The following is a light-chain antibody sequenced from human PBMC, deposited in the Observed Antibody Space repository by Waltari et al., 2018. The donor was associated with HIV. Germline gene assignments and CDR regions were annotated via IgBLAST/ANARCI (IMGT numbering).Light chain of an antibody. CDR1: ENISNY. CDR3: QQRRDWPLT. J-gene: IGKJ4*01. V-gene: IGKV3-11*01. CDR2: DAS. Sequence: EIVLTQSPATLSFSPGERATLSCTASENISNYLGWYQQRPGQAPRLLIHDASNRAPGVPDRFTGSGSEKYFTLTISSLEAEDFAVYFCQQRRDWPLTFGGGTKVEIK.